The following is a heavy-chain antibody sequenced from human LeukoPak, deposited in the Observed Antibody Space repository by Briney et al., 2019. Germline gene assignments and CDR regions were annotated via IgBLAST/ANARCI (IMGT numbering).Heavy chain of an antibody. CDR3: ARGDYGDYWNYYYMDV. J-gene: IGHJ6*03. CDR1: GFSFSGNS. CDR2: ISSTSSTI. D-gene: IGHD4-17*01. Sequence: GGSLRLSCVGSGFSFSGNSMNWVRQAPGKGLEWVSYISSTSSTIYYADSVKGRFTISRDTAKNSLYLQMNSLRAEDTAVYSCARGDYGDYWNYYYMDVWGKGTTVTVSS. V-gene: IGHV3-48*01.